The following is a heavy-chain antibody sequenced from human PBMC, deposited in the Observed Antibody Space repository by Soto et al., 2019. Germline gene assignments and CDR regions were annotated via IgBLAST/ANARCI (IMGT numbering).Heavy chain of an antibody. CDR1: GYIFSSYW. CDR2: IYPGDSDT. D-gene: IGHD1-1*01. J-gene: IGHJ4*02. Sequence: PGESLKISCKGSGYIFSSYWIGWVRQMPGKGLEWMGIIYPGDSDTKYSPSFQGQVTISADKSISTAYLQWSSLKASDTAMYYCASLSRLEVQSAFDYWGQGTLVTVSS. CDR3: ASLSRLEVQSAFDY. V-gene: IGHV5-51*01.